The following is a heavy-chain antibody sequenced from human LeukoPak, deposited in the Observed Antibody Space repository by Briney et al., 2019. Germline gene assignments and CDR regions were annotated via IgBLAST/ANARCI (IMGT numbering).Heavy chain of an antibody. D-gene: IGHD1-1*01. CDR1: GFNFNTYW. V-gene: IGHV3-7*01. CDR3: ARDTTYKLDN. J-gene: IGHJ4*02. Sequence: GGSLRLSCAASGFNFNTYWMSWVRQAPGRGLEWVANIKQDGSEKFYVDSLKGRFTISRDNSKNSLYLQMNSLRVEDTAIYYCARDTTYKLDNWGQGTLVTVSS. CDR2: IKQDGSEK.